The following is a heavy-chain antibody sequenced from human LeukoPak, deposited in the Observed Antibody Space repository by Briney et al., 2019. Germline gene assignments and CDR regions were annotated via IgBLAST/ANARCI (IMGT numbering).Heavy chain of an antibody. J-gene: IGHJ6*03. D-gene: IGHD1-7*01. Sequence: PTGGSLRLSCAASGFTFSSYWMHWVRQAPGKGLVWVSRINSDGSSTSYADSVKGRFTISRDNAKNTLYLQMNSLRAEDTAVYYCAKRRGLELLYYYYMDVWGKGTTVTVSS. V-gene: IGHV3-74*01. CDR2: INSDGSST. CDR1: GFTFSSYW. CDR3: AKRRGLELLYYYYMDV.